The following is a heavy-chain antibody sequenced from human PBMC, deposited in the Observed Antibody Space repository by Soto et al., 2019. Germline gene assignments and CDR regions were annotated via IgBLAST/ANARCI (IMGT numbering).Heavy chain of an antibody. D-gene: IGHD2-15*01. CDR3: AVVAATRGRRYFDY. V-gene: IGHV4-31*03. Sequence: QVQLQESGPGLVKPSQTLSLTCTVSGGSISSGGYYWSWIRQHPGKGLEWIGYIYYSGSTYYNPSLQTRVTXXVXTXXNQFSLKLSSVTAAGTAVYYCAVVAATRGRRYFDYWGQGTLVTVSS. J-gene: IGHJ4*02. CDR1: GGSISSGGYY. CDR2: IYYSGST.